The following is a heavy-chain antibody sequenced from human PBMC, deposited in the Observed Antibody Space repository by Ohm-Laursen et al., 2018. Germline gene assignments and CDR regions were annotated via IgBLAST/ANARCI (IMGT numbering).Heavy chain of an antibody. Sequence: SLRLSCSASGFTFSNYWMHWVRQAPGKGLEWVSAITGSGGGIYYADSVKGRFTISRDNFKNTLYLQMSGQRAEDTAIYYCARDPIDNNGYNPDYWGQGTLVTVSS. CDR1: GFTFSNYW. J-gene: IGHJ4*02. CDR2: ITGSGGGI. V-gene: IGHV3-23*01. CDR3: ARDPIDNNGYNPDY. D-gene: IGHD1-14*01.